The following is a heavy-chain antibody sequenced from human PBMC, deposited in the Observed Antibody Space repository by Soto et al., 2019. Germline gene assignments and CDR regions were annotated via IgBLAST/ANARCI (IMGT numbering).Heavy chain of an antibody. Sequence: GGSLRLSCATSGFTFSDYYMSWIRQAPGKGLEWVSYIVSSSSYTNYADSVKGRFTISRDNAKNSLYLEMNSLRAEDTAVYYCARLRASTWYMGGYLDYWGLGTLVTVSS. CDR1: GFTFSDYY. CDR2: IVSSSSYT. CDR3: ARLRASTWYMGGYLDY. J-gene: IGHJ4*02. D-gene: IGHD6-13*01. V-gene: IGHV3-11*06.